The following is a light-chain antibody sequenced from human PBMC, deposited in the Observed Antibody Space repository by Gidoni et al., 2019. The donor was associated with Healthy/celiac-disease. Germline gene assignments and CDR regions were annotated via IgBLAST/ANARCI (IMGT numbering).Light chain of an antibody. CDR2: GAS. V-gene: IGKV3-20*01. Sequence: EIVSTQSPGTLSLSPGERATLSRRASQSVSSSYLAWYQQKPGQAPRLLIYGASSRATGIPDRFSGSGSGTDFTLTISRLEPEDFAVYYCQQYGSSPQTFGQGTKVEIK. J-gene: IGKJ1*01. CDR3: QQYGSSPQT. CDR1: QSVSSSY.